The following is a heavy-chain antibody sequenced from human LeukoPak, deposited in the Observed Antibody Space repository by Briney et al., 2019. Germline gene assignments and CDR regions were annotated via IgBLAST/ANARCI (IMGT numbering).Heavy chain of an antibody. CDR1: GFTFSSYS. D-gene: IGHD6-13*01. V-gene: IGHV3-48*01. CDR2: ISSSSSTI. J-gene: IGHJ6*02. Sequence: PGGSLRLPCAASGFTFSSYSMNWVRQAPGKGLEWVSYISSSSSTIYYADSVKGRFTISRDNAKNSLYLQMNSLRAEDTAVYYCARAYSSSWSVVSYGMDVWGQGTTVTVSS. CDR3: ARAYSSSWSVVSYGMDV.